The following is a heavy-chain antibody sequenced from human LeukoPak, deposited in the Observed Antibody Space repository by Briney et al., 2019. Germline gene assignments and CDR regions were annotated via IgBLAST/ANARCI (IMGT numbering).Heavy chain of an antibody. CDR2: MYLSGTT. Sequence: SETLSLTCTVSGDSINSLDLWSWVRQPPGKGLEWIGEMYLSGTTHSNPSAKSRVTISIDKSKNQFFLNLSSVTAADTAVYYCAGLVGRYSSGLYYYYFDYWGQGTLVTVSS. V-gene: IGHV4-4*02. CDR3: AGLVGRYSSGLYYYYFDY. J-gene: IGHJ4*02. D-gene: IGHD3-22*01. CDR1: GDSINSLDL.